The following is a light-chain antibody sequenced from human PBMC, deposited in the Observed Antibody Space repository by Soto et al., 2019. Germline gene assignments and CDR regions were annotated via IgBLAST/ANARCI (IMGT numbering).Light chain of an antibody. CDR3: QKYKSAPFT. J-gene: IGKJ3*01. V-gene: IGKV1-27*01. CDR1: QGISNY. CDR2: AAS. Sequence: DIQMTQSPPSLSASVGDRVTITCRASQGISNYLAWYQQKPGKVPKLLIYAASTLQSGVPSRFSGSGSGTEFTLTITSLQPEDVATYYCQKYKSAPFTFGPGTKVDIK.